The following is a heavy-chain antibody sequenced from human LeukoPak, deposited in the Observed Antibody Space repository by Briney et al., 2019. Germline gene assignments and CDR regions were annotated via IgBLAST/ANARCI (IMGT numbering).Heavy chain of an antibody. V-gene: IGHV1-2*02. CDR3: ARDHNWGPDY. Sequence: ASVKVSCKALGYTFTDHYFHWLRQAPGPGIEWMGWIHPGRGDTNIAQKFQGRVSLTRDMSISTAYMELSGLTSDDTAVYYCARDHNWGPDYWGQGTLVSVSS. J-gene: IGHJ4*02. CDR1: GYTFTDHY. D-gene: IGHD7-27*01. CDR2: IHPGRGDT.